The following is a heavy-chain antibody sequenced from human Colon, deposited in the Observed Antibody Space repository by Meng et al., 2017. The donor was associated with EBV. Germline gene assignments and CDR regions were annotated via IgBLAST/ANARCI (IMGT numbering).Heavy chain of an antibody. D-gene: IGHD4-17*01. CDR3: ARRTTVNLRSFDS. CDR1: GGSFSGYY. V-gene: IGHV4-34*01. Sequence: QVQIQQGGAGLLKPSETLSLTCAGSGGSFSGYYWSWIRQAPGKGLEWIGEINHSGSTKFNPSLESRVSISVDTSENQVSLKLTSVTAADTAVYYCARRTTVNLRSFDSWGQGTLVTVSS. CDR2: INHSGST. J-gene: IGHJ4*02.